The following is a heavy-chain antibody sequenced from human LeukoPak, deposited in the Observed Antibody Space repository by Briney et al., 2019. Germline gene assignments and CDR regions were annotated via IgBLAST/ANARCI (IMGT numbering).Heavy chain of an antibody. J-gene: IGHJ6*03. V-gene: IGHV3-21*06. CDR1: GFTFSSYS. CDR3: AKDPYCGGDCYSRWMDV. D-gene: IGHD2-21*02. Sequence: GGSLRLSCAASGFTFSSYSMNWVRQAPGKGLEWVSSISSSSSYIYYADSVQGRFIISRDNSKNTLYLQMNSLRAEDTAVYYCAKDPYCGGDCYSRWMDVWGKGTTV. CDR2: ISSSSSYI.